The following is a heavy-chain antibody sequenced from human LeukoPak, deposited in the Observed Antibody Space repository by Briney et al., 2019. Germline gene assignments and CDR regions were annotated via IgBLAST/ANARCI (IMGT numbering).Heavy chain of an antibody. CDR2: ISGSGGST. D-gene: IGHD2-2*02. J-gene: IGHJ4*02. Sequence: GGSLRLSCAASGFTFSSYAMSWVRQAPGKGLEWVSAISGSGGSTYYADSVKGRFTISRDNSKNTLYLQMNSLGAEDTAVYYCAKWGKYCSSTSCYTYFDYWGQGTLVTVSS. CDR3: AKWGKYCSSTSCYTYFDY. V-gene: IGHV3-23*01. CDR1: GFTFSSYA.